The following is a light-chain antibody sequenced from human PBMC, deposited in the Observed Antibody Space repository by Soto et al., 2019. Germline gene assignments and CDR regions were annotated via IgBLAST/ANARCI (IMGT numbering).Light chain of an antibody. Sequence: EIVLTQSPGTLSLSPGERATLSCRASQSVDSSYLAWYQQKPGQAPRLLIYGASSRATGIPDRFSGSGSGTDFTLTISRLEPEDFAVYYCQQFGSPFTFGLGPKWISN. CDR2: GAS. J-gene: IGKJ3*01. CDR1: QSVDSSY. V-gene: IGKV3-20*01. CDR3: QQFGSPFT.